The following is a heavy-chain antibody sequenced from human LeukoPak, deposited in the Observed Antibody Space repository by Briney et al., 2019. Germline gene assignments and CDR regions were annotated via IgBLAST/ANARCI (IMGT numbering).Heavy chain of an antibody. D-gene: IGHD1-26*01. CDR3: ARASFSVGARHLYYYYGMDV. CDR1: GGTFSSYA. Sequence: GASVKVSCKASGGTFSSYAISWVRQAPGQGLEWMGGIIPIFGTANYAQKFQGRVTITADESTSTAYMELSSLRSEDTAVYYCARASFSVGARHLYYYYGMDVWGQGTTVTVSS. J-gene: IGHJ6*02. V-gene: IGHV1-69*13. CDR2: IIPIFGTA.